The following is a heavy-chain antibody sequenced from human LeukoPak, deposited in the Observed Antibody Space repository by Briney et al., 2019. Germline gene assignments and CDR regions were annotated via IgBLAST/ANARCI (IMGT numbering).Heavy chain of an antibody. V-gene: IGHV3-21*01. J-gene: IGHJ4*02. CDR2: ISGNRGYI. CDR3: ARDKKFGSGRHFDY. Sequence: PGGSLRLSCAASGFTFSTYSMHWVRHAPGKGLEWVSSISGNRGYISCADSVKGRFTISRDNAHNALYLQMNNLRAEDTAVYYCARDKKFGSGRHFDYWGQGSLVTVSS. CDR1: GFTFSTYS. D-gene: IGHD1-14*01.